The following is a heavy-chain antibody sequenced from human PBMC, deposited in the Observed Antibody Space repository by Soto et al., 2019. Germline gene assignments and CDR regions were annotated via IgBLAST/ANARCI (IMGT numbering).Heavy chain of an antibody. V-gene: IGHV1-46*01. Sequence: QVQLVQSGTEVRNPGASVKVSCKASGYTFTNYYAHWVRQAPGQGLEWMGVINPSGGSTTYAQKFQGRVTMTRDTSANTDYLELSSLRSEDTAVYYCARDNSGDFGSGITGWWFDPWGQGTLVTVSS. D-gene: IGHD3-10*01. J-gene: IGHJ5*02. CDR3: ARDNSGDFGSGITGWWFDP. CDR1: GYTFTNYY. CDR2: INPSGGST.